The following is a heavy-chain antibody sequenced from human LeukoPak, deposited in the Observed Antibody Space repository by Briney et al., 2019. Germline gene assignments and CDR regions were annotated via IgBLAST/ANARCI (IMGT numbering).Heavy chain of an antibody. J-gene: IGHJ4*02. V-gene: IGHV3-30*02. CDR2: IRYDGSNK. CDR1: GFTFSSYG. D-gene: IGHD3-22*01. CDR3: ARDAGYDSSGYQY. Sequence: GGSLRLSCAASGFTFSSYGMHWVRQAPGKGLEWVAFIRYDGSNKYYADSVKGRFTISRDNSKNMVFLQMNSLRADDTAVCYCARDAGYDSSGYQYWGQGTLVTVSS.